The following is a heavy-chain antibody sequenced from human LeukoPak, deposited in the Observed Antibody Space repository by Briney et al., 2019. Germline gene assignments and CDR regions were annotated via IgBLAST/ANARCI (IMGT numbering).Heavy chain of an antibody. Sequence: SVKVSCKASGGTFSSYAISWVRQAPGQGLEWMGGIIPIFGTANYAQKFQGRVTITADESTSTAYMELSSLRSEDTAVYYCARGRGYSSGWYPITGGYYYYYMDVWGKGTTVTISS. CDR2: IIPIFGTA. D-gene: IGHD6-19*01. V-gene: IGHV1-69*13. CDR1: GGTFSSYA. J-gene: IGHJ6*03. CDR3: ARGRGYSSGWYPITGGYYYYYMDV.